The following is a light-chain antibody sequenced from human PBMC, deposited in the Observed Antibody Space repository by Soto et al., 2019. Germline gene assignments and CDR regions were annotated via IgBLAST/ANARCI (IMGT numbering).Light chain of an antibody. J-gene: IGKJ1*01. CDR2: AAS. CDR3: PQYYSYPWT. V-gene: IGKV1-8*01. CDR1: QGISSY. Sequence: AIRMTQSPSSLSASTGDRITITCLASQGISSYLARHQQKPGKAPKLLIYAASTLQSGVPSRFSGSGSGTDCTLTISCLQSEDFATYYCPQYYSYPWTVGQGTKVDIK.